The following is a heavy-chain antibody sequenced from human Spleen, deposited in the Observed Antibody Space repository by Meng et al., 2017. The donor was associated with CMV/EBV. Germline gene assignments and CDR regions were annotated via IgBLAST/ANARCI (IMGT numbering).Heavy chain of an antibody. J-gene: IGHJ4*02. CDR2: INHSGST. V-gene: IGHV4-34*01. CDR1: GGSFSGYY. Sequence: LSLTRGVYGGSFSGYYWSWIRQPPGKGLEWIGEINHSGSTNYNPSLKSRVTISVDTSKNQFSLKLSSVTAADTAVYYCARGPSLDYWGQGTLVTVSS. CDR3: ARGPSLDY.